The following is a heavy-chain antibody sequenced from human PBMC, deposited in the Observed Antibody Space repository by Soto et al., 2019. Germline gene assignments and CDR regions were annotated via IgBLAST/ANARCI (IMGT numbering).Heavy chain of an antibody. CDR3: ARGLTYGDIDF. CDR1: GFTFSTYG. Sequence: QVQLVESGGGVVQPGTSVRLSCAASGFTFSTYGMHWLRQPPGEGLEWLAVIPYDGSEKYYADSVKGRITISRDNSKNTLFLEMKSLRPEDTAVYYCARGLTYGDIDFWGQGTLVAVSS. V-gene: IGHV3-30*03. CDR2: IPYDGSEK. D-gene: IGHD4-17*01. J-gene: IGHJ4*02.